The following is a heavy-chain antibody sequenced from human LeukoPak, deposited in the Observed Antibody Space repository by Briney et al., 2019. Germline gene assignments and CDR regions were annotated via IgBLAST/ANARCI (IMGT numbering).Heavy chain of an antibody. J-gene: IGHJ4*02. CDR3: ARLDKYGDYGLGDFDY. D-gene: IGHD4-17*01. Sequence: ASVKVSCKASGYTFTRYYMHWVRQAPGQGLEWMGWINPNSGGTNYAQKFQGRVTMTRDTSISTAYMELSRLRSDDTAVYYCARLDKYGDYGLGDFDYWGQGTLVTVSS. CDR1: GYTFTRYY. V-gene: IGHV1-2*02. CDR2: INPNSGGT.